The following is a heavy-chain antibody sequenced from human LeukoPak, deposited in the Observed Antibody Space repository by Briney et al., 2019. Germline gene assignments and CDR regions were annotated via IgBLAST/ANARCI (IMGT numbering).Heavy chain of an antibody. D-gene: IGHD1-26*01. CDR3: ARDRWELTYYFDY. J-gene: IGHJ4*02. V-gene: IGHV1-2*02. CDR1: GGTFSSYA. Sequence: ASVKVSCTASGGTFSSYAISWVRQAPGQGLEWMGWINPNSGGTNYAQKFQGRVTMTRDTSISTAYMELSRLRSDDTAVYYCARDRWELTYYFDYWGQGTLVTVSS. CDR2: INPNSGGT.